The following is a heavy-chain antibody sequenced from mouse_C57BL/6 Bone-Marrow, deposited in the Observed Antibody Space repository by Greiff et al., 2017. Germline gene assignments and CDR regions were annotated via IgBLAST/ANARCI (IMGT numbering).Heavy chain of an antibody. J-gene: IGHJ3*01. D-gene: IGHD1-1*01. CDR3: ARYYGSSPWFAY. CDR2: IDPSDSYT. CDR1: GYTFTSYW. Sequence: QVQLQQSGAELVMPGASVKLSCKASGYTFTSYWMHWVKQRPGQGLEWIGEIDPSDSYTNYNQKFKGKSTLTVDKSSSTAYMQLSSLTSEDSAVYYCARYYGSSPWFAYWGQGTLVTVAA. V-gene: IGHV1-69*01.